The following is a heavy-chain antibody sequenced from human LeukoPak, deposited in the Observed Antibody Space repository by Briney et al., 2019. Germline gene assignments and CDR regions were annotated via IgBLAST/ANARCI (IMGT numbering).Heavy chain of an antibody. Sequence: GGSLRPSCAASGFTFDDYAMHWVRQAPGKGLEWVSGISWNSGSIGYADSVKGRFTISRDNAKNPLYLQMNSLRAEDTALYYCAKDIGGYSYGTPYFDYWGQGTLVTVSS. CDR3: AKDIGGYSYGTPYFDY. V-gene: IGHV3-9*01. CDR2: ISWNSGSI. J-gene: IGHJ4*02. CDR1: GFTFDDYA. D-gene: IGHD5-18*01.